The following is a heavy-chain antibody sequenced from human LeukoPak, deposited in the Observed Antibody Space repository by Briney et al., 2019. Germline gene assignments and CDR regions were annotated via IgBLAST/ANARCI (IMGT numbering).Heavy chain of an antibody. Sequence: WGSLSLSCAASGFTFSSYAWSWVRQAPGKGLEWVSAISGSGGSTYYADSVKGRFTISRDNSKNTLYLQMNSLRAEDTAVYYCAKRGSSGRYVPAGIDYWGQGTLVTVSS. V-gene: IGHV3-23*01. CDR1: GFTFSSYA. D-gene: IGHD6-19*01. J-gene: IGHJ4*02. CDR3: AKRGSSGRYVPAGIDY. CDR2: ISGSGGST.